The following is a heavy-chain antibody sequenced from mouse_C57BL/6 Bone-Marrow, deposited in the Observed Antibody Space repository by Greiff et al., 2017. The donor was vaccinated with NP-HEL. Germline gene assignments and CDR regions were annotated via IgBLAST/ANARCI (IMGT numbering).Heavy chain of an antibody. J-gene: IGHJ4*01. CDR2: IYPRSGNT. Sequence: VKLMESGAELARPGASVKLSCKASGYTFTSYGISWVKQRTGQGLEWIGEIYPRSGNTYYNEKFKGKATLTADKSSSTAYMELRSLTSEDSAVYFCARGITTVVAHYYAMDYWGQGTSVTVSS. V-gene: IGHV1-81*01. D-gene: IGHD1-1*01. CDR3: ARGITTVVAHYYAMDY. CDR1: GYTFTSYG.